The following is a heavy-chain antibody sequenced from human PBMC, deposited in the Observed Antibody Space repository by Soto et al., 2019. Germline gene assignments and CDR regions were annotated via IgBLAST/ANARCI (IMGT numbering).Heavy chain of an antibody. Sequence: SETLSLTCAVSGDSITNTNWWTWVRQPPGKGLEWIGEIYHNGRTDYNPSLKSRVTISVDTSNNYFSLRLTSLTAADTAMYYCARDRITGTTHAFEVWGQGTMVTVSS. CDR1: GDSITNTNW. D-gene: IGHD1-7*01. V-gene: IGHV4-4*02. J-gene: IGHJ3*01. CDR3: ARDRITGTTHAFEV. CDR2: IYHNGRT.